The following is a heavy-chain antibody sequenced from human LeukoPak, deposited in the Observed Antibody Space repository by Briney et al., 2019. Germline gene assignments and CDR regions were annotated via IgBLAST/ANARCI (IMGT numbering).Heavy chain of an antibody. CDR2: ISYDGSNK. J-gene: IGHJ4*02. CDR3: AKDHARREKWLRLRDY. V-gene: IGHV3-30*18. Sequence: GGSLRLSCAASGFTFSSYGMHWVRQAPGKGLEWVAVISYDGSNKYYADSVKGRFTISRDNSKNTLYLQMNSLRAEDTAVYYCAKDHARREKWLRLRDYWGQGTLVTVSS. CDR1: GFTFSSYG. D-gene: IGHD5-12*01.